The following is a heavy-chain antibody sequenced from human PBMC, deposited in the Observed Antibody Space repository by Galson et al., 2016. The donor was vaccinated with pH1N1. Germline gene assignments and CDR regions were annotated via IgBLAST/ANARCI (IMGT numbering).Heavy chain of an antibody. CDR3: ARDASTGTHFDY. D-gene: IGHD1-14*01. CDR1: GFTFSRYW. Sequence: SLRLSCAASGFTFSRYWMHWVRQAPGKGLVWVSRINRDGGSAIYADSVKGRLTISRDNAKNTLYLQMNSLRAEDTAVYYCARDASTGTHFDYWGQGTLVTVSA. V-gene: IGHV3-74*01. J-gene: IGHJ4*02. CDR2: INRDGGSA.